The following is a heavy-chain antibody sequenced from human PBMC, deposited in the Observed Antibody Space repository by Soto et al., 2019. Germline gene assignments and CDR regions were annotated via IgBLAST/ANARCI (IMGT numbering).Heavy chain of an antibody. Sequence: VPLLESGGGLVQPGGSLRLTCAASGITFDNYAMSWVRQVPGKGLEWVSGITASGANTYYADSVKGRFSISRDNSKNEVYLQMNDLTGADTALYYCAIARYNYNVESAAYWGQGTLVTVSS. CDR2: ITASGANT. CDR1: GITFDNYA. CDR3: AIARYNYNVESAAY. J-gene: IGHJ4*02. D-gene: IGHD5-18*01. V-gene: IGHV3-23*01.